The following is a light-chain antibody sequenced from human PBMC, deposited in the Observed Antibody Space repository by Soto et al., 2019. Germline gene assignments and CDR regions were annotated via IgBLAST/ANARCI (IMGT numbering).Light chain of an antibody. Sequence: QSVPTQPPSASGSPGQSVTISCIGTSSDVGGYNYVSWYQQHPGKAPKLMIYEVSKRPSGVPDRFSGSKSGNTASLTVSGLQAEDEADYYCSSYAASNNLGVFGGGTEATVL. CDR2: EVS. CDR1: SSDVGGYNY. V-gene: IGLV2-8*01. J-gene: IGLJ2*01. CDR3: SSYAASNNLGV.